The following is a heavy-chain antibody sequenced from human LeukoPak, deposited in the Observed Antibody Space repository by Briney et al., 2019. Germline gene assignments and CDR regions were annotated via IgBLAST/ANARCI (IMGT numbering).Heavy chain of an antibody. CDR1: GGSISSSSYY. V-gene: IGHV4-39*01. J-gene: IGHJ3*02. CDR2: IYYSGST. Sequence: SETLSLTCTVSGGSISSSSYYWGWIRQPPGKGLEWIGSIYYSGSTYYNPSLKSRVIISVDTSKSQFSLKLNSVTAAGTAVYYCARLADYDYVWGTPLGAFDMWGQGTMVIVSS. D-gene: IGHD3-16*01. CDR3: ARLADYDYVWGTPLGAFDM.